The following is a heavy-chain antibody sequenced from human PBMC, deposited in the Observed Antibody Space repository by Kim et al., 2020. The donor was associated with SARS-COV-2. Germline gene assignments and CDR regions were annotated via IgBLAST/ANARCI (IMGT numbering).Heavy chain of an antibody. CDR3: AKDSKVNGHDAFDV. Sequence: AESLKGRFTISRDKSKSTLILQMNTLRVEDTAVYYCAKDSKVNGHDAFDVWGQGTMVTVSS. J-gene: IGHJ3*01. V-gene: IGHV3-30*02. D-gene: IGHD2-8*01.